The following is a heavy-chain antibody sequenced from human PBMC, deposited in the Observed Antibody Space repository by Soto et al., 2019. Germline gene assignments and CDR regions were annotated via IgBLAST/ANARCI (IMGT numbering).Heavy chain of an antibody. Sequence: PSETLSLTCTVSGGSVSSGSYYWSWIRQPPGKGLEWIGYIYYSGSTNYNPSPKSRVTISVDTSKNQFSLKLSSVTAADTAVYYCASDTLRYFDWRKNRIGTVDYWGQGTLVTVSS. J-gene: IGHJ4*02. D-gene: IGHD3-9*01. V-gene: IGHV4-61*01. CDR3: ASDTLRYFDWRKNRIGTVDY. CDR1: GGSVSSGSYY. CDR2: IYYSGST.